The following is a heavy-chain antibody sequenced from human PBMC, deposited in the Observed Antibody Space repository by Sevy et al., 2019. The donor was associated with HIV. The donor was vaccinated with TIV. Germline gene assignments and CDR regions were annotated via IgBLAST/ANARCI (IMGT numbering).Heavy chain of an antibody. CDR1: GYTLTELS. CDR3: TTGTPGSMSTTCYTHFDY. J-gene: IGHJ4*02. V-gene: IGHV1-24*01. CDR2: FDPEDGET. D-gene: IGHD2-2*02. Sequence: ASVKVSCKVSGYTLTELSIHWVGQAPGKGLEWMAGFDPEDGETIYSQKFQGRVTMTEDTSTDKGYMELSSLRSDDTAVHYCTTGTPGSMSTTCYTHFDYWGQGTMVTVSS.